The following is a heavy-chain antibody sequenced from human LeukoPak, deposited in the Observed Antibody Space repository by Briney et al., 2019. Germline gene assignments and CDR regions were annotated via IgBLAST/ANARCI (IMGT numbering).Heavy chain of an antibody. CDR2: IKEDGGEK. D-gene: IGHD2-15*01. CDR1: GFTFSSYS. V-gene: IGHV3-7*01. CDR3: VRDRGYCSGGTCYALWDY. J-gene: IGHJ4*02. Sequence: GGSLRLSCATSGFTFSSYSMTWVRQAPGKGLEWVAHIKEDGGEKHYVDPVKGRFTISRDNAKNSLYLQMNSLRAEDTAMYYCVRDRGYCSGGTCYALWDYWGQGTLVTVSS.